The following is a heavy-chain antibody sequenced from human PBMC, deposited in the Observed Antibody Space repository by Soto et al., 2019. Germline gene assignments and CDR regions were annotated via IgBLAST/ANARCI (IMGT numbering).Heavy chain of an antibody. Sequence: QVQLQESGPGLVKPSQTLSLTCTVSGGSIGSGDYYWSWIRQPPGKGLEWIGYIYYSGNAYYNPSLKSRVTISVDTSKKQFSLKLSSVTAADTAVYYCARTMITFGGVIEYFDYWGQGTLVTVSS. CDR3: ARTMITFGGVIEYFDY. CDR2: IYYSGNA. J-gene: IGHJ4*02. V-gene: IGHV4-30-4*01. CDR1: GGSIGSGDYY. D-gene: IGHD3-16*02.